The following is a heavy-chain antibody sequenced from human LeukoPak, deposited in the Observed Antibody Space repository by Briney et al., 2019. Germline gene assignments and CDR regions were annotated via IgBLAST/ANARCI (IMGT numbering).Heavy chain of an antibody. CDR3: ARVRYQLLEYFDY. CDR1: GYTFTRYG. V-gene: IGHV1-18*01. D-gene: IGHD2-2*01. Sequence: GASVQVSCQASGYTFTRYGISWVRQAPGQGLEWMGWVSGYNSNPKYTQKFQGRVTMTTDTSANTAYMELRGLTSDDTAVYYCARVRYQLLEYFDYWGQGTLVTVSS. J-gene: IGHJ4*02. CDR2: VSGYNSNP.